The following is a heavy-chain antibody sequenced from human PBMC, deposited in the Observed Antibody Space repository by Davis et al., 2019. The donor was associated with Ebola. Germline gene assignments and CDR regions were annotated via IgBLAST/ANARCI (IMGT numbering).Heavy chain of an antibody. J-gene: IGHJ3*02. Sequence: ASVKVSCKASGYTFTGYYLHWVRQAPGQGLEWMGCINPDSGGTNYAQNFQGWVTLTRDTSISTAYMELTRLRSDDTAVYYCARDISTTVSAFDIWGQGTMVTVSS. D-gene: IGHD2/OR15-2a*01. V-gene: IGHV1-2*04. CDR2: INPDSGGT. CDR3: ARDISTTVSAFDI. CDR1: GYTFTGYY.